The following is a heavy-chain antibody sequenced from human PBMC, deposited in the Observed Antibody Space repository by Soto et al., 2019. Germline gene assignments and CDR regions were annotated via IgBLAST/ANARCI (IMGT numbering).Heavy chain of an antibody. CDR2: VYYSGST. V-gene: IGHV4-39*02. CDR3: AREGDYYDSSGYYSLGYSFDY. D-gene: IGHD3-22*01. CDR1: GGSISSSSYY. J-gene: IGHJ4*02. Sequence: QLQLQESGPGLVKPSETLSLTCTVSGGSISSSSYYWGWIRQPPGKGLERIGSVYYSGSTYYNPDLKSRVTIYVDRSKHQSTLKLSSVTAADTAVYYCAREGDYYDSSGYYSLGYSFDYWGQGTLVTVSS.